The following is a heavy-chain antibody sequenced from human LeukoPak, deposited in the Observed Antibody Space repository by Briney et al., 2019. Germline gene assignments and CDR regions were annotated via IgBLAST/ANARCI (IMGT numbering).Heavy chain of an antibody. J-gene: IGHJ4*02. Sequence: GGSLRLSCEASGFIFTDYWVTWARQAPGKGLEWVALVSYDGSDKYYADSVKGRFTISRDNSKNTLYLQMGSLRAEDTAVYHCAREQYYYGSGSYYALDYWGQGTLVTVSS. V-gene: IGHV3-30*03. D-gene: IGHD3-10*01. CDR3: AREQYYYGSGSYYALDY. CDR2: VSYDGSDK. CDR1: GFIFTDYW.